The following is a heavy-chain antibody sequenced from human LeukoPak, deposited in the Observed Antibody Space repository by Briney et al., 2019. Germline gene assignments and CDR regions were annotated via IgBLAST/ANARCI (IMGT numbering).Heavy chain of an antibody. D-gene: IGHD1-26*01. CDR3: ARGSYDIDY. V-gene: IGHV3-48*01. CDR1: GFTFSTYT. Sequence: GSLILSCAASGFTFSTYTMSWVRQAPGKGLEWVSYISGSSTTIYNADSVKGRFTISRDNAKDSLYLQMNSLRVEDTAVYYCARGSYDIDYWGQGTLVTVSS. J-gene: IGHJ4*02. CDR2: ISGSSTTI.